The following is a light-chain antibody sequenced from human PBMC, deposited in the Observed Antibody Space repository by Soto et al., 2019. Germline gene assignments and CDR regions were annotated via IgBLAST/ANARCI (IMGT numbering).Light chain of an antibody. CDR2: GAS. V-gene: IGKV3-15*01. CDR3: HEYNHWPRGT. J-gene: IGKJ1*01. Sequence: EIVMTQSPATLSVSPGERATLSCRASQSVSSNLAWYQQKPGQAPRLLIYGASTRATGIPARFSGDGSGTDFTLTISSLQSEDSAVYYCHEYNHWPRGTFGPGTK. CDR1: QSVSSN.